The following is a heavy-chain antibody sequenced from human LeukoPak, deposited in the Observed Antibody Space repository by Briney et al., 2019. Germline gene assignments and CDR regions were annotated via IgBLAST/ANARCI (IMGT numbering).Heavy chain of an antibody. CDR2: IYLGDSET. Sequence: GESLKISCKGSGYSFTSHWIGRVRQMPGKGLEWMGIIYLGDSETRYGPSFQGQVTISADKSISTAYLQWSSLKASDTAMYYCARHYCSSTSCYPRYYYGMDVWGQGTTVTVSS. CDR3: ARHYCSSTSCYPRYYYGMDV. V-gene: IGHV5-51*01. D-gene: IGHD2-2*01. CDR1: GYSFTSHW. J-gene: IGHJ6*02.